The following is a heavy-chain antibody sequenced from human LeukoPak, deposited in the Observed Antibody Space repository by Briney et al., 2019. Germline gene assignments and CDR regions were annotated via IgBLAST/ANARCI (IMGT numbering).Heavy chain of an antibody. V-gene: IGHV3-23*01. CDR3: AKDTKWELNAYYIDY. CDR1: GFTFSTFA. J-gene: IGHJ4*02. D-gene: IGHD1-26*01. Sequence: GGSLRLSCAASGFTFSTFAMIWVRQPPGKGLEWVSSIFPSGGEIHYADSVRGRFTISRDNSKNTLSLQMNNLRLDDTAVYCCAKDTKWELNAYYIDYWGQGTLVTVSS. CDR2: IFPSGGEI.